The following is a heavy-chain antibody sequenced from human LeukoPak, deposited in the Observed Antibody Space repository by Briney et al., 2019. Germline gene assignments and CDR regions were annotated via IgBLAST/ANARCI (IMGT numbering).Heavy chain of an antibody. D-gene: IGHD4-17*01. Sequence: SETLSLTCTVSGGSISSGGYYWSWIRQHPGKGLEWIGYIYYSGSTYYNPSLKSRVTISVDTSKNQFSLKLSSVTAADTAVYYCARVPHFGDYGWFDPWGQGTLVTVSS. CDR1: GGSISSGGYY. V-gene: IGHV4-31*03. CDR2: IYYSGST. CDR3: ARVPHFGDYGWFDP. J-gene: IGHJ5*02.